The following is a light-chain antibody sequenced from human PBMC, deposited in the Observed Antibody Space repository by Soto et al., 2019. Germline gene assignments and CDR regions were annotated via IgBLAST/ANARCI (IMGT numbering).Light chain of an antibody. J-gene: IGLJ2*01. CDR1: SSDVGGYDY. Sequence: QSALTQPASVSGSPGQSITISCTGTSSDVGGYDYVSWYQQYAGKAPKLTIYNVRNRPSGVSNRFSGSKSGNTASLTISGLQPEDEADYFYSSYTNSGTVLFGGGTKLT. CDR2: NVR. CDR3: SSYTNSGTVL. V-gene: IGLV2-14*01.